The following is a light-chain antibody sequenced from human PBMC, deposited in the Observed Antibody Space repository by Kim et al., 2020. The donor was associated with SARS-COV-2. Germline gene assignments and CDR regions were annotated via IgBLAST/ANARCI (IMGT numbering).Light chain of an antibody. Sequence: EIVMTQSPATLSVSPGERATLSCRASQTINRNLAWYQQKPGQLPTLLIYGASTRATGVPARFSGSGSETEFTLTISSLQSEDFAIYYCQHYNNWPPWTFGQGTKVDIK. V-gene: IGKV3-15*01. J-gene: IGKJ1*01. CDR3: QHYNNWPPWT. CDR1: QTINRN. CDR2: GAS.